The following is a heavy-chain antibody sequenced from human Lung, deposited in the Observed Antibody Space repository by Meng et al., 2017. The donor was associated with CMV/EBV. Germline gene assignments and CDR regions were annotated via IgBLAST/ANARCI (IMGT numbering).Heavy chain of an antibody. Sequence: ESLKISCAASGFTFSSYSMNWVRQAPGRGLEWVSSISSTDYKYYADSVEGRFTISRDNAKSSLFLQMNSPRAEDTAVYYCARDVGYCSGGGCYEGGPFDQWGQGXLVTVSS. CDR1: GFTFSSYS. D-gene: IGHD2-15*01. CDR3: ARDVGYCSGGGCYEGGPFDQ. CDR2: ISSTDYK. V-gene: IGHV3-21*01. J-gene: IGHJ4*02.